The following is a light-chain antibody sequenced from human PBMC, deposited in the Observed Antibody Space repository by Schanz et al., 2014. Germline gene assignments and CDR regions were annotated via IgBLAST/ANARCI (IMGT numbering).Light chain of an antibody. CDR1: QDISNY. V-gene: IGKV1-33*01. Sequence: DIQMTQSPSSLSASVGDRVTITCQASQDISNYLNWYHQKPGKAPKLLIYDASNLETGVPSRFSGSGSGTDFTFTISSLQPEDIATYYCQQYDNFPPTFGGGTKVEIK. J-gene: IGKJ4*01. CDR3: QQYDNFPPT. CDR2: DAS.